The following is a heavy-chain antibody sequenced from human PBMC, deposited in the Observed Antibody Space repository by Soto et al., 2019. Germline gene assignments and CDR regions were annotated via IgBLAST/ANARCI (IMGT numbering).Heavy chain of an antibody. V-gene: IGHV1-18*01. D-gene: IGHD3-10*01. CDR2: ISAYNGNT. CDR3: ARGYYGSRSYIYYGMDV. Sequence: ASVKVSCKASGYTFTSYGISWVRQAPGQGLEWMGWISAYNGNTNYAQNLQGRVTMTTDTSTSTAYMELRSLRSDDTAVYYCARGYYGSRSYIYYGMDVWGQGTTVTVS. CDR1: GYTFTSYG. J-gene: IGHJ6*02.